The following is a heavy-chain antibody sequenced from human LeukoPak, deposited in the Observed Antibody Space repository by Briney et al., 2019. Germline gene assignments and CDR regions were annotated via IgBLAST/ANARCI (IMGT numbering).Heavy chain of an antibody. CDR3: ARSEALTGYFIQSPGGFDY. J-gene: IGHJ4*02. CDR1: GDSISSGHW. Sequence: PSGTLSLTCAVSGDSISSGHWWSWVRQPPGKGLEWIGEIKHGGSTNYNPSLKSRVTISVDRSKNQFSLKLSSVTAADTAVYYCARSEALTGYFIQSPGGFDYWGQGTLVTVSS. CDR2: IKHGGST. V-gene: IGHV4-4*02. D-gene: IGHD3-9*01.